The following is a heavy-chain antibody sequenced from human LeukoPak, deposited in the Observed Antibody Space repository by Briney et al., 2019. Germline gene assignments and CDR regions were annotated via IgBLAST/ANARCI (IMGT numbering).Heavy chain of an antibody. D-gene: IGHD6-13*01. CDR3: ATGQQLAPHYYYYGMDV. CDR1: GGSFSGYY. V-gene: IGHV4-34*01. CDR2: INHSGST. J-gene: IGHJ6*02. Sequence: PSETLSLTCAVYGGSFSGYYWSWIRQPPGKGLEWIGEINHSGSTNYNPSLKSRVTISVDTSKNQFSLKLSSVTAADTAVYYCATGQQLAPHYYYYGMDVWGQGTTVTVSS.